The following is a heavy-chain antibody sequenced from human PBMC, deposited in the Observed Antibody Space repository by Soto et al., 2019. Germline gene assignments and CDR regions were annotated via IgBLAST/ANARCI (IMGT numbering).Heavy chain of an antibody. CDR1: GGTFSSYA. J-gene: IGHJ4*02. CDR2: IIANNGNT. D-gene: IGHD1-26*01. V-gene: IGHV1-18*01. Sequence: ASVKVSCKASGGTFSSYAISWVRQAPGQGLEWMGWIIANNGNTNYAQKLQGRVTMTTDTSTSTAYMELRSLRSDDTAVYYCARGVVGARDLDYWGQGTLVTVSS. CDR3: ARGVVGARDLDY.